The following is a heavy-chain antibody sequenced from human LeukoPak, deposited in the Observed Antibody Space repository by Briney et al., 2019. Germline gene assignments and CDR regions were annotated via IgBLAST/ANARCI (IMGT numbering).Heavy chain of an antibody. Sequence: KPSETLSLTCTAPGGSITNYYWSWIRQPAGKGLEWIGRIHSSGGTNYNPSLKSRVTMSVDTSTNLVSLKLRSVTAADTAVYYCARGGAPEYWGQGTLVTVYS. CDR2: IHSSGGT. CDR1: GGSITNYY. D-gene: IGHD1-26*01. CDR3: ARGGAPEY. J-gene: IGHJ4*02. V-gene: IGHV4-4*07.